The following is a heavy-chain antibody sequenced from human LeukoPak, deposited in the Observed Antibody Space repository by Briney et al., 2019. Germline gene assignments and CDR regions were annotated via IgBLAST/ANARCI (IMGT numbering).Heavy chain of an antibody. V-gene: IGHV1-18*01. D-gene: IGHD3-22*01. CDR1: GYTFTSYG. CDR3: ARDADDSSVEYYYYMDV. CDR2: ISAYNGNT. J-gene: IGHJ6*03. Sequence: GASVKVSCKASGYTFTSYGISWVRQAPGQGLEWMGWISAYNGNTNYAQKLQGRVTMTTDTSTSTAYMELRSLRSDDTAVYYCARDADDSSVEYYYYMDVWGKGTTVTVSS.